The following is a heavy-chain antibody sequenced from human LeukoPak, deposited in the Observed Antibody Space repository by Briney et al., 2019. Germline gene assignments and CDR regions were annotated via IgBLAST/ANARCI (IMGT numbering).Heavy chain of an antibody. V-gene: IGHV4-59*08. J-gene: IGHJ4*02. CDR2: IYYSGST. CDR1: GGSISSYY. CDR3: ARHPGKAFDF. D-gene: IGHD1-26*01. Sequence: PSETLSLTCTGSGGSISSYYWSWIRQPPGKGLEWIGYIYYSGSTNYNPSLKSRVTISVDTSKNQFSLKLSSVTAADAAVYYCARHPGKAFDFWGQGTLVTVSS.